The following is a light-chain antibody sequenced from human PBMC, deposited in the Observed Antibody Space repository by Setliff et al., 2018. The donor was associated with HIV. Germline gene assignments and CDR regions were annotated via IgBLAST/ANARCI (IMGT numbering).Light chain of an antibody. V-gene: IGLV2-14*01. J-gene: IGLJ1*01. CDR2: DVS. CDR1: SSDVGGYNY. CDR3: SSYTSSSTFG. Sequence: QSALTQPASVSGSPGQSITISCTGTSSDVGGYNYVSWYQQHPGKAPKLMIYDVSKRPSGVSLRFSASKSGTTASLTISGLQAEDEADYYCSSYTSSSTFGFGTGTKV.